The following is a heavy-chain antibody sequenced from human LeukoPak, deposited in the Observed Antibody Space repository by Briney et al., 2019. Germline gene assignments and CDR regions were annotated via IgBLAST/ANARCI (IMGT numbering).Heavy chain of an antibody. Sequence: ASVKVSRKASGYTFTSYYMHWVRQAPGQGLEWMGIINPSGGSTSYARKFQGRVTMTRDTSTSTVYMELSSLRSEDTAVYYCARVEEVGASDYWGQGTLVTVSS. J-gene: IGHJ4*02. V-gene: IGHV1-46*01. CDR1: GYTFTSYY. CDR2: INPSGGST. CDR3: ARVEEVGASDY. D-gene: IGHD1-26*01.